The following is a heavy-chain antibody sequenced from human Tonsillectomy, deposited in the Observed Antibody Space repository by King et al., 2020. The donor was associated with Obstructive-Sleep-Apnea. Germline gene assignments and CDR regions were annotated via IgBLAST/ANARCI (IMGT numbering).Heavy chain of an antibody. CDR3: ARSPITMIWGDITLNWFDP. Sequence: QLQESGPGLVKPSQTLSLTCTVSGDSMSSGGYSWSWIRQPPGKGLEWIGYIAYSVSTYCNPSLKSRVTISGDTSKNHFSLKLSSVTAADTAVYYCARSPITMIWGDITLNWFDPWGQGTLVTVSS. V-gene: IGHV4-30-4*07. J-gene: IGHJ5*02. CDR1: GDSMSSGGYS. D-gene: IGHD3-10*01. CDR2: IAYSVST.